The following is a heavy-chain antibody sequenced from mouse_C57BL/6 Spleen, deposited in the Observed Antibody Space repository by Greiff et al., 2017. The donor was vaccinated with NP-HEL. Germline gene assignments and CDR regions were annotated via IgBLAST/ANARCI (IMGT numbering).Heavy chain of an antibody. D-gene: IGHD2-5*01. V-gene: IGHV7-3*01. CDR1: GFTFTDYY. Sequence: EVKLVESGGGLVQPGGSLSLSCAASGFTFTDYYMSWVRQPPGKALEWLGFIRNKANGYTTEYSASVKGRFTISRDNSQSILYLQMNALRAEDSATYYCASSGHSNYGRYLDVWGTRTTVTVSS. CDR3: ASSGHSNYGRYLDV. CDR2: IRNKANGYTT. J-gene: IGHJ1*03.